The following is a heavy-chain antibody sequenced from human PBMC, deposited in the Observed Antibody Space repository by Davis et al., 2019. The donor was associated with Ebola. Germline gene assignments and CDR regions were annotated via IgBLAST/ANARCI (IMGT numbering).Heavy chain of an antibody. CDR1: GFTFSNYE. D-gene: IGHD5-24*01. CDR2: ISSSGSTI. CDR3: ASDRILDYNF. J-gene: IGHJ4*02. Sequence: GSLRLSCAASGFTFSNYEMNWVRQAPGKGLEWVSYISSSGSTIYYADSVKGRFTISRDNAKNSLYLQMNSLRAEDTAVYYCASDRILDYNFWGQGTLVTVSS. V-gene: IGHV3-48*03.